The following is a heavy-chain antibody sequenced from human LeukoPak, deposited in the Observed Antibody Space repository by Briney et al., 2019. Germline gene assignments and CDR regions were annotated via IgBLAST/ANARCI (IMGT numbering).Heavy chain of an antibody. CDR3: ARDSCTSTSCLDS. CDR2: IWYHGNKD. Sequence: GGSLRLSCAPSGFTFSSYGMHWVHQAPGKGLEWVAGIWYHGNKDHYADSVKGRFTISRDNSKNTLYLEMNSLRAEDTAVYYCARDSCTSTSCLDSWGQGTLVTVSS. V-gene: IGHV3-33*01. CDR1: GFTFSSYG. J-gene: IGHJ4*02. D-gene: IGHD2-2*01.